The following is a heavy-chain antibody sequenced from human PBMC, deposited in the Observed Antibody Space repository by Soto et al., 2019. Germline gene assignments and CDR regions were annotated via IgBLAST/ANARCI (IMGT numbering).Heavy chain of an antibody. D-gene: IGHD6-19*01. Sequence: ASVKVSCKASGYTFITYAMHWVRQAPGQRLEWMGWINAGNGNTKYSQKFQGRVSITRDTSASTAYMELSSLRSEDTAVYYCARGIIVGGWYPYYFDYWGQGTLVTVSS. CDR2: INAGNGNT. CDR1: GYTFITYA. CDR3: ARGIIVGGWYPYYFDY. V-gene: IGHV1-3*01. J-gene: IGHJ4*02.